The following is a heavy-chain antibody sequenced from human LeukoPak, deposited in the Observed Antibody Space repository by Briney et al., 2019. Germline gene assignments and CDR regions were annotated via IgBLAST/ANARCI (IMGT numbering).Heavy chain of an antibody. Sequence: ASVKVSCKASGYIFTNYDISWVRQAPGQGLEWMGSINPYDGNTNYAQKLQGRVTMTTDTSTSTAYMELRSLRSDDTAVYYCARERHMLRGVHPYYYGMDVWGQGTTVNVSS. D-gene: IGHD3-10*01. CDR2: INPYDGNT. V-gene: IGHV1-18*04. J-gene: IGHJ6*02. CDR1: GYIFTNYD. CDR3: ARERHMLRGVHPYYYGMDV.